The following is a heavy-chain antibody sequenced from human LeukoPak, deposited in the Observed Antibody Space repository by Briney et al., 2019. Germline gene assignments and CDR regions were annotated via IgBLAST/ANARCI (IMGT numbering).Heavy chain of an antibody. D-gene: IGHD4-23*01. CDR3: ARSYGGKDFDS. CDR2: IWYDGSEE. V-gene: IGHV3-33*08. Sequence: PGGSLRLSCAASGFTFSSYVMSWVRQAPGKGLEWVAVIWYDGSEEYYADSVKGRFTISRDNSKNTLYLQMNSLRAEDTAVYYCARSYGGKDFDSWGQGTLVTVSS. J-gene: IGHJ4*02. CDR1: GFTFSSYV.